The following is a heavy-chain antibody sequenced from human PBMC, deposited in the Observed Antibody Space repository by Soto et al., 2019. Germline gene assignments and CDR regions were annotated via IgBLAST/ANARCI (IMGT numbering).Heavy chain of an antibody. CDR3: ARSVFP. Sequence: QVQLQESGPGLVKPSQTLSLTCTVSGGSISSGGYYWNWIRQHPGKGLEWIGYIYYIGSTYYNPSLTSRVTISLDTSKKQFSLQLSSVTAADTAVYYCARSVFPWGQGTLVTVSS. V-gene: IGHV4-31*03. CDR1: GGSISSGGYY. CDR2: IYYIGST. J-gene: IGHJ5*02.